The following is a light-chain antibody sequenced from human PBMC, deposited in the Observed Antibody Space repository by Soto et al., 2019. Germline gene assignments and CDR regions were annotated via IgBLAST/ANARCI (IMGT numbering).Light chain of an antibody. CDR2: DAS. CDR3: QQYSDFLIS. V-gene: IGKV1-5*01. J-gene: IGKJ3*01. CDR1: QSISRS. Sequence: DIQMTQSPSTLSASVGDRVTITCRASQSISRSLAWYQQKPGKAPNLLIFDASSLEGGVPPRFSGSGFGTEFTLTITNLQPADFATYYCQQYSDFLISFGPGTTVDFK.